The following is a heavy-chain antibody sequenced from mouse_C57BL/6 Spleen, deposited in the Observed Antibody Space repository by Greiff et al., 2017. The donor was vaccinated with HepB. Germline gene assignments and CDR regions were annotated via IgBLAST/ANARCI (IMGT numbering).Heavy chain of an antibody. J-gene: IGHJ4*01. CDR1: GFTFTDYY. D-gene: IGHD2-1*01. V-gene: IGHV7-3*01. Sequence: EVRLVESGGGLVQPGGSLSLSCAASGFTFTDYYRSWVRQPPGKALEWWGFIRNKANGYTTEYSESVKGRFTISRDNSQSILYLQMIALRAEDSATYYCARGEHGNPFCYAMDYWGQGTSVTVSS. CDR3: ARGEHGNPFCYAMDY. CDR2: IRNKANGYTT.